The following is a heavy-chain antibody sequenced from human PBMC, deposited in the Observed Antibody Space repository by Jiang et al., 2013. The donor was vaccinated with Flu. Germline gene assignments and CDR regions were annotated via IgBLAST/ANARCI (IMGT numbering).Heavy chain of an antibody. Sequence: PTQTLTLTCTVSGFSLSSTGVGVAWGPSAPQEGPLEWLAHIYWDDDIRYNPSVQRRLTISRDPSRNQVVLRLANAGPMDTATYFCAHRDVDVARTIAFDVWGRGDIGSPSLQ. CDR2: IYWDDDI. V-gene: IGHV2-5*02. D-gene: IGHD3-16*01. J-gene: IGHJ3*01. CDR3: AHRDVDVARTIAFDV. CDR1: GFSLSSTGVG.